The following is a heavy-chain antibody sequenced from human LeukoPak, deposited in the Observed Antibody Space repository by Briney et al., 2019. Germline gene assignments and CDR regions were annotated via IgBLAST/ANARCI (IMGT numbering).Heavy chain of an antibody. CDR3: ALSGGSNWYGLEC. V-gene: IGHV3-23*01. CDR1: GFIFSSYA. J-gene: IGHJ4*02. D-gene: IGHD6-13*01. Sequence: ASLRLSCAASGFIFSSYAMSWVRQAPGKGLEWISAISVSDTTYYADSVKGRFTISRDNSKNTLYLQMNSLRAEDTAVYYCALSGGSNWYGLECWGQGTLVTVSS. CDR2: ISVSDTT.